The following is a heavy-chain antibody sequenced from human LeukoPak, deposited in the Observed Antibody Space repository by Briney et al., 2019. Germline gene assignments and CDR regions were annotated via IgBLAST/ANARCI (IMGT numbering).Heavy chain of an antibody. CDR1: GGSISSYF. CDR2: IYYSGST. V-gene: IGHV4-59*08. J-gene: IGHJ4*02. Sequence: PSETLSLTCTVSGGSISSYFWSWIRQPPGKGLEWIGYIYYSGSTNYNPSLKSRVTISVDTSKNQFSLKLSSVTAADTAVYYCARHWGGVRELLSHFDYWGQGTLVTVSS. D-gene: IGHD3-10*01. CDR3: ARHWGGVRELLSHFDY.